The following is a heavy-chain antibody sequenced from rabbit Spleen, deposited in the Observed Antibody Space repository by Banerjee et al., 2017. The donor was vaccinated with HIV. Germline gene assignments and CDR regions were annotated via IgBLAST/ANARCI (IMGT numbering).Heavy chain of an antibody. V-gene: IGHV1S40*01. CDR2: INAVTGKA. CDR3: ARDWVATPGF. D-gene: IGHD3-1*01. J-gene: IGHJ3*01. Sequence: QSLEESGGDLVKPGASLTLTCTASGVSFSANSYMCWVRQAPGKGLEWIACINAVTGKAVYANWAKGRFTISRASPTTVTLQMTSLTVADTATYFCARDWVATPGFWGQGTLVTVS. CDR1: GVSFSANSY.